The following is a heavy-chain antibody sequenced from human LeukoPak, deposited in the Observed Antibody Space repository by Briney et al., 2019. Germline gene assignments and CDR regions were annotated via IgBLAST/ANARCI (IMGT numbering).Heavy chain of an antibody. V-gene: IGHV3-11*01. CDR2: INIGGTNT. CDR1: GFTFNDYY. CDR3: ATDGAGFDT. Sequence: TGGSLRLSCAASGFTFNDYYMSWIRQAPGKGLEWLSYINIGGTNTHYADSVKGRFTISRDNAKKSLYLEMNNLRAEDTAVYYCATDGAGFDTWGQGVLITVSS. J-gene: IGHJ5*02.